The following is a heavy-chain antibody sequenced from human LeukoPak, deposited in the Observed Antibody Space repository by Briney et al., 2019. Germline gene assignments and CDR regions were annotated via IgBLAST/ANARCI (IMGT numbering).Heavy chain of an antibody. CDR1: GGSISSSSYY. J-gene: IGHJ6*02. Sequence: SETLSLTCTVSGGSISSSSYYWGWIRQPPGKGLEWIGEINHSGSTNYNPSLKSRVTISVDTSKNQFSLKLSSVTAADTAVYYCARGRGNYQPYYYYYGMDVWGQGTTVTVSS. V-gene: IGHV4-39*07. D-gene: IGHD1-7*01. CDR2: INHSGST. CDR3: ARGRGNYQPYYYYYGMDV.